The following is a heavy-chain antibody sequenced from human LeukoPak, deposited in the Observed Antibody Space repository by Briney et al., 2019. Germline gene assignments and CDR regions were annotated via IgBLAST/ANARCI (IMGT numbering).Heavy chain of an antibody. Sequence: SVKVSCKASGGTFSSYAISWVRQAPGQGLEWMGGIIPIFGTANYAQKFQGRVTITADEPTSTAYMELSSLRSEDTAVYYCASPARGSSTECFQHWGQGTLVTVSS. CDR1: GGTFSSYA. D-gene: IGHD6-13*01. V-gene: IGHV1-69*13. CDR2: IIPIFGTA. CDR3: ASPARGSSTECFQH. J-gene: IGHJ1*01.